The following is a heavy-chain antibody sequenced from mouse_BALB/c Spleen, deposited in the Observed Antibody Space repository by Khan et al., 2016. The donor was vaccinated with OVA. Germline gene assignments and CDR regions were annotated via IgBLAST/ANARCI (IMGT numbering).Heavy chain of an antibody. Sequence: VQLQESGAELARPGASVKISCKASGYTFTSYTIHWIKERPGQGLEWIGYINPSNGYTNYNQKFKDKATLTTDKSSTTAYLQLSSLTSDDSAVYSCIRDGAYHRNDGWFAYWGQGTLVTVSA. CDR2: INPSNGYT. CDR3: IRDGAYHRNDGWFAY. CDR1: GYTFTSYT. D-gene: IGHD2-14*01. V-gene: IGHV1-4*01. J-gene: IGHJ3*01.